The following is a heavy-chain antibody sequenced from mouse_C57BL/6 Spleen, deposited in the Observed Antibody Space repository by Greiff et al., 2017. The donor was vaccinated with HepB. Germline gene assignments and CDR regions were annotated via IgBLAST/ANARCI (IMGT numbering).Heavy chain of an antibody. CDR3: ARETTVVATGGYFDV. D-gene: IGHD1-1*01. CDR2: INPYNGGT. Sequence: EVKLEESGPVLVKPGASVKMSCKASGYTFTDYYMNWVKQSHGKSLEWIGVINPYNGGTSYNQKFKGKATLTVDKSSSTAYMELNSLTSEDSAVYYCARETTVVATGGYFDVWGTGTTVTVSS. CDR1: GYTFTDYY. J-gene: IGHJ1*03. V-gene: IGHV1-19*01.